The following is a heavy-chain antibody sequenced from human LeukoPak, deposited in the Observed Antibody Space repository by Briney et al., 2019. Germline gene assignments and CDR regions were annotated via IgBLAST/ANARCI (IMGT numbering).Heavy chain of an antibody. CDR3: ARDRSTMVRGENFAFDI. CDR1: GYTFSDYY. CDR2: INPNSGGI. V-gene: IGHV1-2*02. D-gene: IGHD3-10*01. J-gene: IGHJ3*02. Sequence: ASVKVSRKASGYTFSDYYMHWVRQAPGQALEWMGWINPNSGGINYAQRFQGSVTMTRDTSLSTAYMELSRLRSDDTAVYYCARDRSTMVRGENFAFDIWGQGTMVTVSS.